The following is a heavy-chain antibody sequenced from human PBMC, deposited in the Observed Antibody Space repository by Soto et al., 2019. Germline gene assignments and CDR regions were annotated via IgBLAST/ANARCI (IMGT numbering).Heavy chain of an antibody. D-gene: IGHD2-2*01. CDR3: ARADCSSTSCYSLYYFDY. V-gene: IGHV3-33*01. CDR1: GFTFSSYG. Sequence: GGSLRLSCAASGFTFSSYGMHWVRQAPGKGLEWVAVIWYDGSNKYYADSVKGRFTISRDNSKNTLYLQMNSLRAEDTAVYYCARADCSSTSCYSLYYFDYWGQGTLVTVSS. CDR2: IWYDGSNK. J-gene: IGHJ4*02.